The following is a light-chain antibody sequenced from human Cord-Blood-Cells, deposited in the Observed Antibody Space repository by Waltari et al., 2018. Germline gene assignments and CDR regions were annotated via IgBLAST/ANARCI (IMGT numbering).Light chain of an antibody. CDR1: QSISSY. Sequence: DIQMTQSPSSLSASVGHRVTITCRASQSISSYLHWYQQKPGKAPKLLIYAASSLQSGVPSRFSGSGSGTDFTLTISSLQPEDFATYYCQQSYSTPWTFGQGTKVEIK. J-gene: IGKJ1*01. CDR2: AAS. V-gene: IGKV1-39*01. CDR3: QQSYSTPWT.